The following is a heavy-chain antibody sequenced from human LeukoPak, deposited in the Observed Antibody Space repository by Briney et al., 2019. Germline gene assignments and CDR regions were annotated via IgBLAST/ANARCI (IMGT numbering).Heavy chain of an antibody. D-gene: IGHD1-20*01. CDR1: GYTFTSYG. Sequence: ASVKVSCKASGYTFTSYGISWVRQAPGQGLEWMGWISAYNGNTNYAQKLQGRVTMTTDTSTSTAYMELRSLRSDDTAVYYCAMSYNWNPADALDIWGQGTMVTVSS. V-gene: IGHV1-18*01. CDR2: ISAYNGNT. CDR3: AMSYNWNPADALDI. J-gene: IGHJ3*02.